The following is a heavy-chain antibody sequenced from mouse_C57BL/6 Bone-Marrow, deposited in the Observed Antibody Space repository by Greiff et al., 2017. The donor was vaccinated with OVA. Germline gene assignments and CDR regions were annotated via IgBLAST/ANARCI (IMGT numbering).Heavy chain of an antibody. CDR1: GYTFTSYG. V-gene: IGHV1-81*01. J-gene: IGHJ3*01. CDR2: IYPRSGNT. D-gene: IGHD2-5*01. CDR3: ARRWSNPAWFAY. Sequence: QVQLQQSGPELARPGASVKLSCKASGYTFTSYGISWVKQRTGQGLEWIGEIYPRSGNTYYNEKFKGKATLTADKSSSTAYMELRSLTSEDSAVYFCARRWSNPAWFAYWGQGTLVTVSA.